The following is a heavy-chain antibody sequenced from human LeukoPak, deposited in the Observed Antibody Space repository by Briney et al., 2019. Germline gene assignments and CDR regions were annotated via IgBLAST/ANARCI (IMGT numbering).Heavy chain of an antibody. V-gene: IGHV4-59*12. CDR1: GGSISSYY. D-gene: IGHD1-7*01. CDR2: IYYSRST. Sequence: SETLSLTCTVSGGSISSYYWSWIRQPPGKGLEWIGYIYYSRSTNYNPSLKSRVTMSLDTSKNQFSLNMRSVTAADTAVYYCARLRLELPPGDVFFNYYMDVWGKGTTVTVSS. J-gene: IGHJ6*03. CDR3: ARLRLELPPGDVFFNYYMDV.